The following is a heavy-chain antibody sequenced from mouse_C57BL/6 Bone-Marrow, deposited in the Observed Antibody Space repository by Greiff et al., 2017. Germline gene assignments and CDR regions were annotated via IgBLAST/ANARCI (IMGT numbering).Heavy chain of an antibody. CDR2: ISNLAYSI. CDR3: ARHGSYFDY. J-gene: IGHJ2*01. CDR1: GFTFSDYG. V-gene: IGHV5-15*04. Sequence: EVKLVESGGGLVQPGGSLKLSCAASGFTFSDYGMAWVRQAPRKGPAWVAFISNLAYSIYYADTVTGRFTISRENAKNTLYLEMSSLRSEDTAMYYCARHGSYFDYWGQGTTLTVAS.